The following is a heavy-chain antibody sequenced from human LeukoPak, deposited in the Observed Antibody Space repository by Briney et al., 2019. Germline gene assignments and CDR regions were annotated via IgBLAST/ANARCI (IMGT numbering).Heavy chain of an antibody. D-gene: IGHD3-22*01. CDR3: ARWGLGGYYSSGYLSY. CDR1: GYTFTDYY. J-gene: IGHJ4*02. V-gene: IGHV1-2*02. Sequence: GASVKVSCKASGYTFTDYYMHWVRQAPGQGFEWMGWINPDSGGTNYAQKFQGRVTMTRDTSISTAYMELSRLRSDDTAVYYCARWGLGGYYSSGYLSYWGQGTLVTVSS. CDR2: INPDSGGT.